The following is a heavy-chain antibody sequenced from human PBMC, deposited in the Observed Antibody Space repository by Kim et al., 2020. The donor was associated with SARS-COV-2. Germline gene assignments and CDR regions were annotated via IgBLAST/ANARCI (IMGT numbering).Heavy chain of an antibody. D-gene: IGHD3-10*01. J-gene: IGHJ3*02. V-gene: IGHV3-74*01. CDR3: ARDRPDGYYGSGSRTDAFDI. CDR1: GFTFGSYW. CDR2: INSDGSST. Sequence: GGSLRLSCAASGFTFGSYWMHWVRQAPGKGLVWVSRINSDGSSTSYADSVKGRFTISRDNAKNTLYLQMNSLRAEDTAVYYCARDRPDGYYGSGSRTDAFDIWGQRTMVTVSS.